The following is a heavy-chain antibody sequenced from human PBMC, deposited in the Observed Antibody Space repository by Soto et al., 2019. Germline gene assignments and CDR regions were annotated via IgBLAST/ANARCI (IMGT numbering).Heavy chain of an antibody. V-gene: IGHV1-18*01. D-gene: IGHD6-13*01. J-gene: IGHJ4*02. Sequence: ASVKVSCKACGYTSTRSGISLVRQTPVKGLEWMGWISTYNGDTNYAQTFQGRVSMPTDTSTSTAYMELRSLRSDDTAVYYCARDLGQQLFEYWGQGTLVTVSS. CDR3: ARDLGQQLFEY. CDR2: ISTYNGDT. CDR1: GYTSTRSG.